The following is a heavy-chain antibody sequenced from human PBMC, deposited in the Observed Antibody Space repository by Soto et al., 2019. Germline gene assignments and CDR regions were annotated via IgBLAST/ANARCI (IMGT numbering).Heavy chain of an antibody. Sequence: EVQLVESGGGLVQPGGSLRLSCAASGFTVSSNYMSWVRQAPGKGLEWVSVIYSGGSTYYADSVKGRFTISRDNSKNTLYLQMNSRRAEDTAVYYCARDPHYDYIWGSYGDAFDIWGQGTMVTVSS. V-gene: IGHV3-66*01. D-gene: IGHD3-16*01. CDR3: ARDPHYDYIWGSYGDAFDI. J-gene: IGHJ3*02. CDR2: IYSGGST. CDR1: GFTVSSNY.